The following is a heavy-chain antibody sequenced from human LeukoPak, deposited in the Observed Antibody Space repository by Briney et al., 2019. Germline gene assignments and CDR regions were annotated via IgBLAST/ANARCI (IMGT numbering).Heavy chain of an antibody. J-gene: IGHJ4*02. CDR3: ARDLGYIAATGTIDF. V-gene: IGHV7-4-1*02. CDR2: INTNTGNP. Sequence: GASVKVSCKASGYTFTSYAMNWVRQAPGQGLEWVGWINTNTGNPTFAQGFTGRFVFSLDTFVSTAYLQISSLKAEDTAVYYCARDLGYIAATGTIDFWGQGTLVTVSS. CDR1: GYTFTSYA. D-gene: IGHD6-13*01.